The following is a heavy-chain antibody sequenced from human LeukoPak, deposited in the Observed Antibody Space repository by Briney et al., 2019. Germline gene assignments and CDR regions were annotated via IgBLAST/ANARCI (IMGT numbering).Heavy chain of an antibody. CDR3: ARDHHRRLYDSQARDTFDI. CDR2: ISSSGSTI. Sequence: PGGSLRLSCATSGFTFSDYYMNWIRQAPGKGLEWVSYISSSGSTIYYADSVKGRFTISRDNAKNSLYLQMNSLRAEDTAVYYCARDHHRRLYDSQARDTFDIWGQGTMVTVSS. J-gene: IGHJ3*02. D-gene: IGHD3-22*01. CDR1: GFTFSDYY. V-gene: IGHV3-11*04.